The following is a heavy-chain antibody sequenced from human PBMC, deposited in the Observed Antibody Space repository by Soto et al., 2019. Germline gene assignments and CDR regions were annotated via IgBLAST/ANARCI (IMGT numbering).Heavy chain of an antibody. CDR3: ARHPIVAASWYFDL. J-gene: IGHJ2*01. CDR1: GYTFTSYY. D-gene: IGHD6-13*01. Sequence: QVQLVQSGAEVKKPGASVKVSCKASGYTFTSYYMHWVRQAPGQGLEWMGIINPSGASTSYAQKFQGIVTMTRDTSTSTVYMELSSLRSEDTDVYYCARHPIVAASWYFDLWGRGTLVTVSS. V-gene: IGHV1-46*01. CDR2: INPSGAST.